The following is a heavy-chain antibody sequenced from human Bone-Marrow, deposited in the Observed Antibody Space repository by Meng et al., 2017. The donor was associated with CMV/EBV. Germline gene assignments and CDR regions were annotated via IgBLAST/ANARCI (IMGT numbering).Heavy chain of an antibody. Sequence: GESLKISCAASGFTFSSYSMNWVRQAPGKGLEWVSSISSSSSYIYYADSVKGRFTISADKSISTAYLQWSSLKASDTAIYYCARRDWGELPLDYWGQGTLVTVSS. CDR2: ISSSSSYI. J-gene: IGHJ4*02. CDR1: GFTFSSYS. D-gene: IGHD3-16*01. CDR3: ARRDWGELPLDY. V-gene: IGHV3-21*04.